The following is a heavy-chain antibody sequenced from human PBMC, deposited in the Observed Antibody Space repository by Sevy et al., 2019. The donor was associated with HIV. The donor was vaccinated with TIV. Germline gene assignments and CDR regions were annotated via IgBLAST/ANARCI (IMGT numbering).Heavy chain of an antibody. CDR3: ARDASPYCSGGRCYFDAFDI. J-gene: IGHJ3*02. V-gene: IGHV3-48*01. CDR2: ISTTSIIT. Sequence: GGSPRLSCAASGFTFSSYTMNWVRQAPGKGLEWVSYISTTSIITYYADSVRGRFPISRDHAKNSLYLQMNSLRAEDTAVYYCARDASPYCSGGRCYFDAFDIWGQGTMVTVSS. CDR1: GFTFSSYT. D-gene: IGHD2-15*01.